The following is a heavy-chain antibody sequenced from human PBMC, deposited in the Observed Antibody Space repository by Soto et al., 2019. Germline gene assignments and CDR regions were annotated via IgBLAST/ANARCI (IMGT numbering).Heavy chain of an antibody. Sequence: GGSLRLSCAASGFTFSSYAMSWVRQAPGKGLEWVSAISGSGGSTYYADSVKGRFTTSRDNSKNTLYLQMNSLRAEDTAVYYCARGRITMIVVETLDYWGQGTLVTVSS. J-gene: IGHJ4*02. CDR2: ISGSGGST. CDR1: GFTFSSYA. V-gene: IGHV3-23*01. CDR3: ARGRITMIVVETLDY. D-gene: IGHD3-22*01.